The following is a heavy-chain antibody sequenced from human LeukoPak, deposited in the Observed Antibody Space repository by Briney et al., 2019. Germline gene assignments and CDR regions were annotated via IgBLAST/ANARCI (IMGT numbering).Heavy chain of an antibody. J-gene: IGHJ4*02. D-gene: IGHD3-16*01. V-gene: IGHV3-30*18. CDR3: AKGRGIVGYFDY. Sequence: GGSLRLSCAASGFTFSSYGMHWVRQAPGKGLEWVAVISYDGSNKYYAYSVKGRFSISRDNSKNTLYLQMNSLRAEDTAVYYCAKGRGIVGYFDYWGQGTLVTVSS. CDR1: GFTFSSYG. CDR2: ISYDGSNK.